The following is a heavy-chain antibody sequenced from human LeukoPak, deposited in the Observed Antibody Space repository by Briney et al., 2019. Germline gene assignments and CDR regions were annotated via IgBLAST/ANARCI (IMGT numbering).Heavy chain of an antibody. CDR1: GGTFSSYA. Sequence: SVKVSCKASGGTFSSYAISWVRQAPGQGLEWMGGIIPIFGTANYAQKFQGRVTITADESTSTAYMELSSLRSEDTAVYYCARESEYYYDSSGYYYFDYWGQGTLVTVSS. CDR3: ARESEYYYDSSGYYYFDY. D-gene: IGHD3-22*01. J-gene: IGHJ4*02. CDR2: IIPIFGTA. V-gene: IGHV1-69*13.